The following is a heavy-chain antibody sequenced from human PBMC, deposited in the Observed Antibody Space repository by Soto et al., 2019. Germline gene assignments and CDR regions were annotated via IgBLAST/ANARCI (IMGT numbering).Heavy chain of an antibody. J-gene: IGHJ4*02. CDR1: GGTFNSYG. V-gene: IGHV1-69*06. CDR3: ARVRVIRGVIPSHFGL. Sequence: QAHLAQSGAEVKKPGSSVTVSCKASGGTFNSYGISWVRQAPGQGLDWMGVIIPLYGTVNNAQKFQGRVSITADKSTSTAYMDVNSLRSDDTAVYYCARVRVIRGVIPSHFGLWGQGTQVTVSS. D-gene: IGHD3-10*01. CDR2: IIPLYGTV.